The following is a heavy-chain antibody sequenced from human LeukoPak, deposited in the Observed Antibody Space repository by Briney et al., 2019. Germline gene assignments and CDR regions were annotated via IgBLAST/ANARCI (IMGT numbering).Heavy chain of an antibody. V-gene: IGHV1-2*02. CDR2: INPNNGGT. CDR1: GYTFTGYY. Sequence: GASVKVSCKASGYTFTGYYMHWVRQAPGQGLEWMGWINPNNGGTNYAQKFQGRVTMTRDTSISTAYMELSRLRSDDTALYYCARVVEGTSMIDYWGQGTLVTVSS. CDR3: ARVVEGTSMIDY. D-gene: IGHD5-18*01. J-gene: IGHJ4*02.